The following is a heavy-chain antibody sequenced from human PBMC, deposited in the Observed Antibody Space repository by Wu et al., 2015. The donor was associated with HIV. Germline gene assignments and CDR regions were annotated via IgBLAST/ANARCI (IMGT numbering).Heavy chain of an antibody. D-gene: IGHD1-1*01. J-gene: IGHJ5*02. V-gene: IGHV1-46*01. CDR2: IDPSTTTS. Sequence: QVLLVQSGAEVKKPGASVKVSCKASGYNFSRFYLHWVRRAPGQGLEWMGIIDPSTTTSNYAQKFRNRVTMTRDTSTNTVYMELANLTSDDTAVYYCARISRTGPEGSWGQGTLVTVSS. CDR1: GYNFSRFY. CDR3: ARISRTGPEGS.